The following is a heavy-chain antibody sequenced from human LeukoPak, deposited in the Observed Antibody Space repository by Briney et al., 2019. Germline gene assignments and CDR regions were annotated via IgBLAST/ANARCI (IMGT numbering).Heavy chain of an antibody. Sequence: GGSLRLSCAASGFTFSDYYMSWIRQAPGKGLEWVAFIRYDGSNKYYADSVKGRFTISRDNSKNTLYLQMNSLRAEDTAVYYCAKEFGYYGSGSYYFDYWGQGTLVTVSS. CDR1: GFTFSDYY. CDR2: IRYDGSNK. CDR3: AKEFGYYGSGSYYFDY. J-gene: IGHJ4*02. D-gene: IGHD3-10*01. V-gene: IGHV3-30*02.